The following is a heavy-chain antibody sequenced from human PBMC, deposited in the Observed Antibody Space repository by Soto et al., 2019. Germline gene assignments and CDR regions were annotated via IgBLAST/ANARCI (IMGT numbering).Heavy chain of an antibody. CDR1: GFDFSSHG. J-gene: IGHJ3*01. CDR2: ISSTGRTS. D-gene: IGHD2-2*01. V-gene: IGHV3-23*01. Sequence: GGSLRLSCAASGFDFSSHGMNWVRQAPGKGLEWVSTISSTGRTSYYTDSVKGRFTVSRDNSKNTVSLQMSSLRVEDTALYYCAKRLDTSTSWGALDFWGQGAMVTVSS. CDR3: AKRLDTSTSWGALDF.